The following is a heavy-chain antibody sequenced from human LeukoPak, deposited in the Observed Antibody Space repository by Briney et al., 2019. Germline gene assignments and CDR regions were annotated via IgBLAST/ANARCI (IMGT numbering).Heavy chain of an antibody. D-gene: IGHD4-17*01. CDR2: IYYTGNT. CDR1: GGSISSGGYS. J-gene: IGHJ4*02. V-gene: IGHV4-30-4*07. CDR3: ARGRDGDDY. Sequence: SETLSLTCAVSGGSISSGGYSWRWIRQPPGKAMEFIAYIYYTGNTYFNPSLKSRVTISVDTSKNQFSLKLSSVTAADTAVYYCARGRDGDDYWGQGTLVTVSS.